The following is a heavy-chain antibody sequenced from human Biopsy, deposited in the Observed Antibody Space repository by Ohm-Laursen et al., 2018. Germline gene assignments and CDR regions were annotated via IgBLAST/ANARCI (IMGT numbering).Heavy chain of an antibody. CDR3: VREPKTGTAEAWYFDL. V-gene: IGHV4-31*03. CDR1: GASVKTSGYF. Sequence: SDTLSLTCRVSGASVKTSGYFWAWIRQRPGKGLEWIGYISYNERTHYNPSLTSRLAISFDTSSNRISLQLRSVSVADTAVYYCVREPKTGTAEAWYFDLWGRGSPVTVPS. J-gene: IGHJ2*01. D-gene: IGHD3-9*01. CDR2: ISYNERT.